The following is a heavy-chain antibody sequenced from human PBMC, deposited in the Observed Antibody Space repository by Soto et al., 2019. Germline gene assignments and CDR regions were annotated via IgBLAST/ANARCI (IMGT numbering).Heavy chain of an antibody. J-gene: IGHJ4*02. V-gene: IGHV1-46*01. D-gene: IGHD6-19*01. CDR1: GYTFTSYY. CDR3: ASRIAVAGSLSDY. CDR2: INPSGGTA. Sequence: ASVKVSCKASGYTFTSYYMHWVRQAPGQGLEWMGIINPSGGTANYAQKFQGRVTITADESTSTAYMELSSLRSEDTAVYYCASRIAVAGSLSDYWGQGTLVTVSS.